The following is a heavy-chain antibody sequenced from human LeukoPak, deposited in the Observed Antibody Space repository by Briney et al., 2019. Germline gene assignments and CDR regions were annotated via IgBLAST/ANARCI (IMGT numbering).Heavy chain of an antibody. Sequence: PGRSLRLACTTSGFTFGDYAMSWVRQAPGEGREWVGFIRSRTYGGTTEYAASVKGRFTFSRDDSESIAYLQMNSLKIEDTAMYYCIRDRRYSGFAGAAFDIWGQGTMVTVS. D-gene: IGHD1-26*01. CDR3: IRDRRYSGFAGAAFDI. CDR1: GFTFGDYA. CDR2: IRSRTYGGTT. J-gene: IGHJ3*02. V-gene: IGHV3-49*04.